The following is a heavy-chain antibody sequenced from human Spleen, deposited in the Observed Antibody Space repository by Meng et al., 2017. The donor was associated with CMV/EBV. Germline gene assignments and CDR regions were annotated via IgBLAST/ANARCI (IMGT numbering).Heavy chain of an antibody. CDR3: ARGFPYDSSGYYGGAN. Sequence: GGSLRLSCAASGFTFSIYAMSWVRQAPGKGLEWMGGIIPIFGTANYAQKFQGRVTITTDESTSTAYMELSSLRSEDTAVYYCARGFPYDSSGYYGGANWGQGTLVTVSS. J-gene: IGHJ4*02. D-gene: IGHD3-22*01. CDR2: IIPIFGTA. V-gene: IGHV1-69*05. CDR1: GFTFSIYA.